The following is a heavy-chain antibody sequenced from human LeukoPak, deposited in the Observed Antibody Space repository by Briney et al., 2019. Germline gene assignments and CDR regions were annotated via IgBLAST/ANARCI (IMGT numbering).Heavy chain of an antibody. CDR2: ISYDGSNK. Sequence: PGGSLRLSCAASGFTFSSYAMHWVRQAPGKGLEWVAVISYDGSNKYYADSVKGRFTISRDNSKNTLYLQMNSLRAEDTAVYYCARGLVYLDYWGQGTLVTVSS. D-gene: IGHD3-16*01. J-gene: IGHJ4*02. V-gene: IGHV3-30-3*01. CDR1: GFTFSSYA. CDR3: ARGLVYLDY.